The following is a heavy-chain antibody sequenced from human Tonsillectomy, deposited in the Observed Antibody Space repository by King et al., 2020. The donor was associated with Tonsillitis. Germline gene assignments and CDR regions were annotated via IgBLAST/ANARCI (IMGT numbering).Heavy chain of an antibody. Sequence: MQLQESGPGLVKPSETLSLTCTVSGGSISTYYWSWIRQPPGKGLEWIGYIYYSGSTNYNSSLKSRVPISIDTSKNQFSLKLSSVTAADTAVYYCARGRGYSYAHYDYWGQGTLVTVSS. V-gene: IGHV4-59*01. CDR2: IYYSGST. D-gene: IGHD5-18*01. CDR1: GGSISTYY. J-gene: IGHJ4*02. CDR3: ARGRGYSYAHYDY.